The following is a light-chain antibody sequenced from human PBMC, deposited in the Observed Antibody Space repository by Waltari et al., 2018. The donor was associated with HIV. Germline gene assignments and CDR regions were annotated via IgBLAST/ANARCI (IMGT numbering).Light chain of an antibody. Sequence: DIQMIQSPSNLSASVGDAVTINCRASHDIKTWLACNQHKPRQAPKLIIYKASTLESGVSSRVAGGGSGTNFTLTIASLQVDDIATYYCQQYNTFSFTVGPGTTV. CDR1: HDIKTW. V-gene: IGKV1-5*03. CDR3: QQYNTFSFT. CDR2: KAS. J-gene: IGKJ3*01.